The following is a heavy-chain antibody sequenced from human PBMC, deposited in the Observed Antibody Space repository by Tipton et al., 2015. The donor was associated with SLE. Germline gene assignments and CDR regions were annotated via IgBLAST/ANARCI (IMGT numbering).Heavy chain of an antibody. J-gene: IGHJ4*02. CDR2: IYTSGST. D-gene: IGHD4-23*01. V-gene: IGHV4-61*09. CDR3: ARGGNPEFDY. Sequence: TLSLTCTVSGGSISSGSYYWSWIRQPAGKGLEWIGYIYTSGSTNYNPSLKSRVTISVDRSKNQFSLKLSSVTAADTAVYYCARGGNPEFDYWGQGTLVTVSS. CDR1: GGSISSGSYY.